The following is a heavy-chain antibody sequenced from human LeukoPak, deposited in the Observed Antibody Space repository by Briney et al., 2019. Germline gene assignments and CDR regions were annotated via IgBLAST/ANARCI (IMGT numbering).Heavy chain of an antibody. CDR2: ISYNGSNK. D-gene: IGHD3-22*01. J-gene: IGHJ4*02. V-gene: IGHV3-30-3*01. Sequence: GALRLSCTASGFTFSSYAMHWVRKAPGKGLEWVAVISYNGSNKYYAASVKGRFTISRDNSKNTLYLQMNSLRAEDTAVYYCARDGAPYSYYYDSSGYSVGYFDYWGQGTLVTVSS. CDR1: GFTFSSYA. CDR3: ARDGAPYSYYYDSSGYSVGYFDY.